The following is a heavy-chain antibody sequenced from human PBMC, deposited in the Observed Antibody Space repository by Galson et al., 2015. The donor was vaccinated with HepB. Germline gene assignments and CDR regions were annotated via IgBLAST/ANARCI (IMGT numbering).Heavy chain of an antibody. V-gene: IGHV3-43*01. J-gene: IGHJ1*01. Sequence: SLRLSCAASGFTFDDYTMHWARQAPGKGLEWVSLISWDGGSTYYADSVKGRFTISRDNSKNSLYLQMNNLRTEDTALYYCAKPHCGGDCYSGYFQHWGQGTLVTVSS. D-gene: IGHD2-21*02. CDR3: AKPHCGGDCYSGYFQH. CDR2: ISWDGGST. CDR1: GFTFDDYT.